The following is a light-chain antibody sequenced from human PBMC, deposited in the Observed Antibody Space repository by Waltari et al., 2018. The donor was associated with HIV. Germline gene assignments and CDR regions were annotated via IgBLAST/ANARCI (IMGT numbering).Light chain of an antibody. Sequence: QSALTQPASVSGSPGQSITISCTGTSSDVGSYNLVSWYKHNPGKAPKLMIYEVSKRPSVVSNRFSCSKSGNTASLTISGLQAEDEADYYCCSYAGSSTSLYVFGTGTKVTVL. CDR3: CSYAGSSTSLYV. J-gene: IGLJ1*01. CDR1: SSDVGSYNL. CDR2: EVS. V-gene: IGLV2-23*02.